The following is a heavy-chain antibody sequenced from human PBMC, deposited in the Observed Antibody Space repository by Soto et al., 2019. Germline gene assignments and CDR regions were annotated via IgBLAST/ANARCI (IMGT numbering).Heavy chain of an antibody. CDR3: AGAIQWLVPPGFGFDY. CDR1: GGSISSGGYY. V-gene: IGHV4-31*03. Sequence: SETLSLTCTVSGGSISSGGYYWSWIRQHPGKGLEWIGYIYYSGSTYYNPSLKSRVTISVDTSKNQFSLKLSSVTAADTAVYYCAGAIQWLVPPGFGFDYWGQGTLVTVSS. CDR2: IYYSGST. D-gene: IGHD6-19*01. J-gene: IGHJ4*02.